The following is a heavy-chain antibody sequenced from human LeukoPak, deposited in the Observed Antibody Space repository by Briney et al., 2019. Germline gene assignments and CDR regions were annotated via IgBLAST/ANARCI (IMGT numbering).Heavy chain of an antibody. CDR3: ARGGSMVRGVL. J-gene: IGHJ4*02. D-gene: IGHD3-10*01. CDR1: GFTVSSDL. CDR2: MNSGGDT. Sequence: GGSLRLSCVVSGFTVSSDLMNWVRQAPGKGLEWVSVMNSGGDTYYADSVRGRFIISRDKSRNTLYLQMNSLRVDDTAVYYCARGGSMVRGVLWGQGTLVTVSS. V-gene: IGHV3-53*01.